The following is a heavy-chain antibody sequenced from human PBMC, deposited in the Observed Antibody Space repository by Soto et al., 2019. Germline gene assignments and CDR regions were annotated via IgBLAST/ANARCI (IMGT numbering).Heavy chain of an antibody. V-gene: IGHV4-31*03. J-gene: IGHJ4*02. CDR3: ARGPGS. CDR2: IYYSGST. D-gene: IGHD1-26*01. CDR1: GGSISRGGYY. Sequence: SETLSLTCTVSGGSISRGGYYWSWIRQYPGKGLEWIGYIYYSGSTYYNPSPKSRVTISVDTSKNQFSLKLSSVAAAGTAVYCWARGPGSWGRGTLFTVAS.